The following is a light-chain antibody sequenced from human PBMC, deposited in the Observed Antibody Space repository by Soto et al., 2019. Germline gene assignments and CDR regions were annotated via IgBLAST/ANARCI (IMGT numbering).Light chain of an antibody. CDR1: RRDVGGYNY. Sequence: QSALTQPPSASGSPGQSVRISCTGTRRDVGGYNYVAWYQQHPGKAPKLIIYEVTKRPSGVPDRFSGSKSGNTASLTVSGLQAEDEADYYCSSFAGTNSFVFGTGTKLTVL. CDR2: EVT. CDR3: SSFAGTNSFV. V-gene: IGLV2-8*01. J-gene: IGLJ1*01.